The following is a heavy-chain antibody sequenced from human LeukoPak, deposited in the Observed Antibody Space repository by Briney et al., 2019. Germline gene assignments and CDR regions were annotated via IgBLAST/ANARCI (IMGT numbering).Heavy chain of an antibody. D-gene: IGHD6-6*01. CDR3: AKDQGYSSSSLGYYYYYYGMDV. CDR2: ISYDGSNK. Sequence: PGRSLRLSCAASGFTFSSYGMHWVRQAPGKGLEWVAVISYDGSNKYYADSVKGRFTISRDNSKNTLYLQMNSLRAEDTAVYYCAKDQGYSSSSLGYYYYYYGMDVWGQGTTVTVSS. CDR1: GFTFSSYG. V-gene: IGHV3-30*18. J-gene: IGHJ6*02.